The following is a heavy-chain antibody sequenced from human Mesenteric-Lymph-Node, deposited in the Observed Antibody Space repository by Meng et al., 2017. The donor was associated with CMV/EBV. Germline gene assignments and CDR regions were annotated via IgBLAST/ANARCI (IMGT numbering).Heavy chain of an antibody. D-gene: IGHD6-13*01. J-gene: IGHJ4*02. CDR1: GFSLSPSGLG. CDR3: AHSSGIAAAGPFYFDY. CDR2: IYWDDDK. V-gene: IGHV2-5*02. Sequence: QITLKESGPTLVKPTQTLTLTCTFSGFSLSPSGLGVGWIRQPPGKALEWLALIYWDDDKRYSPSLKSRLTITKDTSKNQVVLTMTNMDPVDTATYYCAHSSGIAAAGPFYFDYWGQGTLVTVSS.